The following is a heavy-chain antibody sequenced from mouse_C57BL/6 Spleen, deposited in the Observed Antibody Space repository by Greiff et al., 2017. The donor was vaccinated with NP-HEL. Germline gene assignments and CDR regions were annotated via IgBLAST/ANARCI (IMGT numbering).Heavy chain of an antibody. V-gene: IGHV7-3*01. CDR1: GFTFTDYY. Sequence: EVKLMESGGGLVQPGGSLSLSCAASGFTFTDYYMSWVRQPPGKALEWLGFIRNKANGYTTEYSASVKGRFTISRDNSQSILYLQMNALRAEDSATYYCARYPITTAAMDYWGQGTSVTVSS. CDR3: ARYPITTAAMDY. CDR2: IRNKANGYTT. J-gene: IGHJ4*01. D-gene: IGHD1-1*01.